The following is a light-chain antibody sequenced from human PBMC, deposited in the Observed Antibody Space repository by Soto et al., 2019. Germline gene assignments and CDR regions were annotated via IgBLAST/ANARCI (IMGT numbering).Light chain of an antibody. J-gene: IGKJ4*01. V-gene: IGKV3-20*01. CDR3: QQDASSPLT. Sequence: EIVLTQSPGTLSLSPGEKATLSCKASQSVSRSYLAWYQQKFGQAPRLLIYGAFSRATGIPDRFSGSGSGTDVTLTISRLEPEDFAVYYCQQDASSPLTFGGGTKVEIK. CDR2: GAF. CDR1: QSVSRSY.